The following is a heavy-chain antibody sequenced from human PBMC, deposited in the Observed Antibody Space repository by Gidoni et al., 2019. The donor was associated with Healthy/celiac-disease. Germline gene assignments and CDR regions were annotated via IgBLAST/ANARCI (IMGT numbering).Heavy chain of an antibody. CDR2: IYYSGTT. Sequence: QLQLQESGPGLVQPSETLSHSCTVSGGSISSSSYYWGWIRQPPGKGLEWIGSIYYSGTTYYNPSLKRRVTISVDTSQNQFSLKLSSVTAADTAVYYCARPSSIAAAGKSAFDIWGQGTMVTVSS. D-gene: IGHD6-13*01. CDR1: GGSISSSSYY. J-gene: IGHJ3*02. CDR3: ARPSSIAAAGKSAFDI. V-gene: IGHV4-39*01.